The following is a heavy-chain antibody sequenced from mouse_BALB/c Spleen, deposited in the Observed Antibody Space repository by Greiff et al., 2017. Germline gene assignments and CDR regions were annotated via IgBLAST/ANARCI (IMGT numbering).Heavy chain of an antibody. D-gene: IGHD2-1*01. CDR2: INSNGGST. V-gene: IGHV5-6-2*01. Sequence: DVQLVESGGGLVKLGGSLKLSCAASGFTFSSYYMSWVRQTPEKRLELVAAINSNGGSTYYPDTVKGRFTISRDNAKNTLYLQMSSLKSEDTALYYCARHWDGNQAWFAYWGQGTLVTVSA. CDR3: ARHWDGNQAWFAY. CDR1: GFTFSSYY. J-gene: IGHJ3*01.